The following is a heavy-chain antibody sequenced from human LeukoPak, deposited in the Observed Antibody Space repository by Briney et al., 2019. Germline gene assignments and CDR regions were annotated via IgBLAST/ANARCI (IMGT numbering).Heavy chain of an antibody. Sequence: PGGSLRLSCEGSAFIFSGHWMNWVRQAPGKGLEWVSGITGSGGSTYYADSVKGRFTISRDNSKNTLHLQMNSLRAEDTAVYYCARGRPGDYFDSWGQGILVTVAS. J-gene: IGHJ4*02. V-gene: IGHV3-23*01. CDR1: AFIFSGHW. D-gene: IGHD1-1*01. CDR2: ITGSGGST. CDR3: ARGRPGDYFDS.